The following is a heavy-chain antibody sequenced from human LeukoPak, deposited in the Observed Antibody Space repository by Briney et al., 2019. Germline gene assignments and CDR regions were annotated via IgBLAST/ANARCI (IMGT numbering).Heavy chain of an antibody. V-gene: IGHV3-21*01. Sequence: GGSLRLSCAASGFTFSSYWMSWVRQAPGKGLEWVSSISSSSSYIYYADSVKGRFTISRDNAKNSLYLQMNSLRAEDTAVYYCARDLADIVVVVAATHPGFDPWGQGTLVTVSS. J-gene: IGHJ5*02. CDR2: ISSSSSYI. CDR3: ARDLADIVVVVAATHPGFDP. CDR1: GFTFSSYW. D-gene: IGHD2-15*01.